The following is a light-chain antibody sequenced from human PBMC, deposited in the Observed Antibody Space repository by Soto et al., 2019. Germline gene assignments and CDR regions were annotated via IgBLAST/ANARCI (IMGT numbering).Light chain of an antibody. CDR1: QDIKNF. J-gene: IGKJ2*01. V-gene: IGKV1-33*01. Sequence: DIQMTQSPSSLSASVGDRVTITCQASQDIKNFLNWYQHRPGKAPKLLIYDASDLETGVPSKFSGSGSGTDFTLTISNLQHEDIATYYCQQYGNLPPYTFGQGTKLEIK. CDR2: DAS. CDR3: QQYGNLPPYT.